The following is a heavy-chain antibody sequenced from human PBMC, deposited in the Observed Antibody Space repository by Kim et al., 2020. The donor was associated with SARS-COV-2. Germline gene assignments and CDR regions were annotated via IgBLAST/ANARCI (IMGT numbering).Heavy chain of an antibody. J-gene: IGHJ6*02. CDR2: INAGNGNT. D-gene: IGHD5-12*01. CDR3: ARVRGYSGYGNYYYGMDV. CDR1: GYTFTSYA. Sequence: ASVKVSCKASGYTFTSYAMHWVRQAPGQRLEWMGWINAGNGNTKYSQKFQGRVTITRDTSASTAYMELSSLRSEDTAVYYCARVRGYSGYGNYYYGMDVWGQGTTVTVSS. V-gene: IGHV1-3*01.